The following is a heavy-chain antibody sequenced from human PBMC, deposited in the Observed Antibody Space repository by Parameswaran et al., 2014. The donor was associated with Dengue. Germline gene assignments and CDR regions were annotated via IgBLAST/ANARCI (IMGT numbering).Heavy chain of an antibody. CDR2: IKQDGSEK. D-gene: IGHD2-15*01. CDR3: AKALGGGGAF. CDR1: GFTFSHNW. Sequence: GESLKISCEASGFTFSHNWMSWVRQAPGKGLEWVANIKQDGSEKLYADSVKGRFTISRDNAKNSLYLQMNSLKEEDTAVYYCAKALGGGGAFWGQGTLVTVSS. V-gene: IGHV3-7*03. J-gene: IGHJ4*02.